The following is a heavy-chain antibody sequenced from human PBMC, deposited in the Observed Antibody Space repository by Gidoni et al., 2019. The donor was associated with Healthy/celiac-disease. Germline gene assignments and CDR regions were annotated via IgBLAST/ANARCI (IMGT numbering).Heavy chain of an antibody. CDR1: GGTFRSYA. V-gene: IGHV1-69*01. J-gene: IGHJ4*02. CDR2: IIPIFGTA. Sequence: QVQLVQSGAEVKKPGSSVKVSCKASGGTFRSYAIRWVRQAPGQGLEWMGGIIPIFGTANYAQKFQGRVTITADESTSTAYMELSSLRSEDTAVYYCARDLGTYYYDSSGYPGGDYWGQGTLVTVSS. CDR3: ARDLGTYYYDSSGYPGGDY. D-gene: IGHD3-22*01.